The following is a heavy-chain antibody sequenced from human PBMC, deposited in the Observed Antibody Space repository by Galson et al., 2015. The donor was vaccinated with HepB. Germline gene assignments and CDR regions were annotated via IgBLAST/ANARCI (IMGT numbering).Heavy chain of an antibody. Sequence: SLRLSCAASGFTFSSYSMNWVRQAPGKGLEWVSSISSSSSYIYYADSVKGRFTISRDNAKNSLYLQMNSLRAEDTAVYYCARSGVAGTGYYYYGMDVWGQGTTVTVSS. J-gene: IGHJ6*02. CDR2: ISSSSSYI. CDR3: ARSGVAGTGYYYYGMDV. V-gene: IGHV3-21*01. D-gene: IGHD6-19*01. CDR1: GFTFSSYS.